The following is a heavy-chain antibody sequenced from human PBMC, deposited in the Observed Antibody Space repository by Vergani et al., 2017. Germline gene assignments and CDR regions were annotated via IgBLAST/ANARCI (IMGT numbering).Heavy chain of an antibody. V-gene: IGHV3-11*01. J-gene: IGHJ6*02. CDR2: ISSSGSTI. D-gene: IGHD6-13*01. CDR3: ARVRLRAAAGTRGHYYDGMDV. CDR1: GFTFSDYY. Sequence: QVQLVESGGGLVKPGGSLRLSCAASGFTFSDYYMSWIRQAPGKGLEWVSYISSSGSTIYYADSVKGRFTISRDNAKNSLYLQMNSLRAEDTAVYYCARVRLRAAAGTRGHYYDGMDVWGQGTTVTVS.